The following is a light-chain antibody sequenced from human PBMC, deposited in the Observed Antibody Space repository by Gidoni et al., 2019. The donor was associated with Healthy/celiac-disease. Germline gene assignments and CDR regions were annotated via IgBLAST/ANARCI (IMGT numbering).Light chain of an antibody. V-gene: IGKV1-39*01. J-gene: IGKJ4*01. CDR3: QQSYSTPLT. Sequence: RVTITCRASQSISSYLNWYQQKPGKAPRLLIYAASSLQSGVPSRFSGSGSGTDFTLTISSLQPEDFATYYCQQSYSTPLTFGGGTKVEIK. CDR2: AAS. CDR1: QSISSY.